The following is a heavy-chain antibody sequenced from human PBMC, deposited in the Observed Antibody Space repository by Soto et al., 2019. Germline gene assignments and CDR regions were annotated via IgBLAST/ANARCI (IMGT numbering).Heavy chain of an antibody. Sequence: QITLKESGPTLVKPTQTLTLTCTFSGFSLSTSGVGVAWIRQPPGKTLEWLALIYWEDDKRYRPSLESRLTFTKDTSKNQVVLTMTNMDSVDTATYYCAYLPCSGGSCYWFSFSGMDVWGQGTTVTVSS. D-gene: IGHD2-15*01. V-gene: IGHV2-5*02. CDR3: AYLPCSGGSCYWFSFSGMDV. J-gene: IGHJ6*02. CDR1: GFSLSTSGVG. CDR2: IYWEDDK.